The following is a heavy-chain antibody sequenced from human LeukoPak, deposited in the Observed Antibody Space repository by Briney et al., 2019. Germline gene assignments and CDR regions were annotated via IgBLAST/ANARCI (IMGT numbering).Heavy chain of an antibody. J-gene: IGHJ4*02. CDR2: INHSGST. D-gene: IGHD2-15*01. CDR3: ARDPGYCSGSSCYGLGPEGY. Sequence: SENLSLTCAVYGGSFSGYYWSWIRQPPGKGLEWIGEINHSGSTNYNPSLKSRVTISVDTSKNQFSLKLSSVTAADTAVYYCARDPGYCSGSSCYGLGPEGYWGQGTLVTVSS. CDR1: GGSFSGYY. V-gene: IGHV4-34*01.